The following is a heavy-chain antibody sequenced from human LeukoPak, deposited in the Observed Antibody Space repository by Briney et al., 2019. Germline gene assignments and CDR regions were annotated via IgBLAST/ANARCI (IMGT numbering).Heavy chain of an antibody. CDR3: ARRSHKGPYSYITNDS. CDR1: GPSISNPDYY. CDR2: VDYSGGT. Sequence: PSETLSLTCTVSGPSISNPDYYWGWIRQPPGKGLEWIGSVDYSGGTYYNPSLNGRVTIAVHTSSDQVSMNLTSVTAADPAVYYCARRSHKGPYSYITNDSWGPGKLVTVSS. V-gene: IGHV4-39*01. J-gene: IGHJ4*02. D-gene: IGHD5-18*01.